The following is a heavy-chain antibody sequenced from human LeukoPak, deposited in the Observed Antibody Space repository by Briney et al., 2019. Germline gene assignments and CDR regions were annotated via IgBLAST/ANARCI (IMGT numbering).Heavy chain of an antibody. D-gene: IGHD2-2*01. CDR3: ARLSVPAAKGEYYYYYYGMDV. CDR1: GGSISSSSYY. V-gene: IGHV4-39*07. J-gene: IGHJ6*02. Sequence: SETLSLTCTVSGGSISSSSYYWGWIRQPPGKGLEWIGSIYYSGSTYYNPSLKSRVTISVDTSKNQFSLKLSSVTAADTAVYYCARLSVPAAKGEYYYYYYGMDVWGQGTTVTVSS. CDR2: IYYSGST.